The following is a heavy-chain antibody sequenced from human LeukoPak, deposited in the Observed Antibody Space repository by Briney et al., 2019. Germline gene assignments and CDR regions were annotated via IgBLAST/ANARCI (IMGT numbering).Heavy chain of an antibody. J-gene: IGHJ4*02. V-gene: IGHV1-2*02. Sequence: ASVKVSCKASGYPFNGYYIHWVRQAPGQGLEWMGSINPNSGGTNYAQRFQDSVTMTRDTSISTAYMDLTSLESDDTAVYYCARGGYCDSSGSNYWGQGTLVTVSS. CDR3: ARGGYCDSSGSNY. D-gene: IGHD3-22*01. CDR2: INPNSGGT. CDR1: GYPFNGYY.